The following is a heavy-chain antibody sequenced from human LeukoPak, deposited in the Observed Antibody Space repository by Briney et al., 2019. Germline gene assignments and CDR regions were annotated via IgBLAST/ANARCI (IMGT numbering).Heavy chain of an antibody. CDR3: ARINGGI. D-gene: IGHD3-3*02. J-gene: IGHJ4*02. CDR2: ISFSGST. V-gene: IGHV4-39*07. Sequence: SETLSLTCTVSGGSITSDPYYWGWIRQSPGKGLEWIGSISFSGSTFYNPSLESRATVSRDTSKNQFSLRLNSVTAADTAVYYCARINGGIWGQGILVTVSS. CDR1: GGSITSDPYY.